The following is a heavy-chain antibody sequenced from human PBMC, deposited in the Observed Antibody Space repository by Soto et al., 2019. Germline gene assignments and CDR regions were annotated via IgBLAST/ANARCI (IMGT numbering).Heavy chain of an antibody. CDR1: GYTFGSYG. V-gene: IGHV1-18*01. D-gene: IGHD2-15*01. CDR2: VSARDGDT. Sequence: QVQLLQSGAEVKEPGASVRVSCKATGYTFGSYGFSWVRQAPGQGLEWVGWVSARDGDTNPARDLQGRVTFTTDTSTSTAYMDLTNLRSDDTAIYYCVRDIRDTCRGSNCLYFDYWGQGTLVTVSS. CDR3: VRDIRDTCRGSNCLYFDY. J-gene: IGHJ4*02.